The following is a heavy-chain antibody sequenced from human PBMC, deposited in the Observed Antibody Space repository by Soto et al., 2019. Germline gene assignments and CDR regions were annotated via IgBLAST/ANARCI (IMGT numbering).Heavy chain of an antibody. V-gene: IGHV4-59*01. CDR3: ARDKYSDGSGYPGAFEI. D-gene: IGHD3-22*01. J-gene: IGHJ3*02. Sequence: QVQLQESGPGLVKPSETLSLTCSVSGGSISRYYWNWIRQPPGKGLEWIGFIYFSGSTNYNPSLKSRVSLSVDTSKNQFSLKLRSVTAADTAVYYCARDKYSDGSGYPGAFEIWGQGTMVTVSS. CDR1: GGSISRYY. CDR2: IYFSGST.